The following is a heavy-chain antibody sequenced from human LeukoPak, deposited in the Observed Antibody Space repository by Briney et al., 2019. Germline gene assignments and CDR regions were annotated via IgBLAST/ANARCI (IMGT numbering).Heavy chain of an antibody. CDR2: IIPIFGTA. CDR3: ASQTDYGVTTPFDP. D-gene: IGHD4-17*01. CDR1: GGTFSSYA. Sequence: SVKVSCKASGGTFSSYAISWVRQAPGQGLEWMGGIIPIFGTANYAQKFQGRVTITADESTSTAYMELSSLRSEDTAVYYCASQTDYGVTTPFDPWGQGTLVTVSS. J-gene: IGHJ5*02. V-gene: IGHV1-69*13.